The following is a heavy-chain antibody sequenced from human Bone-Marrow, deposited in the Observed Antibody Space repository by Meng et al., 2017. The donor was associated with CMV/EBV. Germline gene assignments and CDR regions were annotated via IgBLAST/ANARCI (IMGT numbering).Heavy chain of an antibody. Sequence: GGSLRLSCAASGFTFSDYYMSWIRQAPGKGLEWVSYISSSGSTIYYADSVKGRFTISRDNAKNSLYLQMNSLRAEDTAVYYCVSEQLDYYYGMDVWGQGTTVTVCS. D-gene: IGHD6-6*01. J-gene: IGHJ6*02. CDR1: GFTFSDYY. V-gene: IGHV3-11*04. CDR2: ISSSGSTI. CDR3: VSEQLDYYYGMDV.